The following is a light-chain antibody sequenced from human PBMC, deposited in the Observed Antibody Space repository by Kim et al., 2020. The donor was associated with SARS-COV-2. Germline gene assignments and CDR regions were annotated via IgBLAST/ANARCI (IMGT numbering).Light chain of an antibody. V-gene: IGLV2-11*01. CDR3: CSHAGTYVV. CDR2: EVS. Sequence: QSALTQPRSVSGSPGQSVTISCTGTSSDVGGYNYVSWYQQYPGKAPKLMIYEVSKRPSGVPDRFSGSKSGNTASLTISRLQAEDEADYYCCSHAGTYVVFGGGTKLTVL. J-gene: IGLJ2*01. CDR1: SSDVGGYNY.